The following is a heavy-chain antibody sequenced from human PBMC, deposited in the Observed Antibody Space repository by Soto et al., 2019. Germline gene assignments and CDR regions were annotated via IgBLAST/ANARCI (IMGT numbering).Heavy chain of an antibody. CDR2: IYYSGST. J-gene: IGHJ4*02. CDR3: ARHRYSYGVYYFDY. D-gene: IGHD5-18*01. V-gene: IGHV4-59*08. CDR1: GGSISNYY. Sequence: SETLSLTCIVSGGSISNYYWSWIRQPPGKGLEWIGYIYYSGSTNYNPSLTSRVTISVDTSKNQFSLKLSSVTAADTAVYYCARHRYSYGVYYFDYWGQATLVTVSS.